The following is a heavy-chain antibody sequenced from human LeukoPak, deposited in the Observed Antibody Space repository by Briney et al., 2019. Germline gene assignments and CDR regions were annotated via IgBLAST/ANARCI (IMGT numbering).Heavy chain of an antibody. Sequence: GASVKVSCKASGYTFTNYAMNWVRQAPGQGLEWMGWINTDTGNPTYAQGFTGRFVFSLDTSVNTAYLQISSLKAEDTAVYYCARKWSDSSGVHFDYWGQGTLVTVSS. D-gene: IGHD3-22*01. CDR1: GYTFTNYA. CDR3: ARKWSDSSGVHFDY. J-gene: IGHJ4*02. CDR2: INTDTGNP. V-gene: IGHV7-4-1*02.